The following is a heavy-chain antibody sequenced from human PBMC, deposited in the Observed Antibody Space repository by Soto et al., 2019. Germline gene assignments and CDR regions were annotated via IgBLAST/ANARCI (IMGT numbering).Heavy chain of an antibody. CDR2: IRPGGDST. Sequence: GGSLRLSCAASGFRFGTRAMSWVRQAPGKGLEWVASIRPGGDSTYYADSVKGRFAVSRDNSNVTLYLQMDSLRVEDTAIYYCTTHEEGAPWAGGFDSWGQGTLVTVSS. J-gene: IGHJ5*01. CDR3: TTHEEGAPWAGGFDS. V-gene: IGHV3-23*01. D-gene: IGHD1-26*01. CDR1: GFRFGTRA.